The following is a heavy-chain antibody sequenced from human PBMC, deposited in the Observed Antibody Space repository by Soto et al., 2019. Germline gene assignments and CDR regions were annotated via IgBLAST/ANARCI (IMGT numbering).Heavy chain of an antibody. CDR2: IIPIFGTA. D-gene: IGHD4-17*01. CDR3: ARDLYGDRAYGMNWFDP. V-gene: IGHV1-69*13. Sequence: SVKVSCKASGGTFSSYAISWVRQAPGQGLEWMGGIIPIFGTANYEQKFQGRVTITADESTSTAYMELSSLRSEDTAVYYCARDLYGDRAYGMNWFDPWGQGTLVAVSS. CDR1: GGTFSSYA. J-gene: IGHJ5*02.